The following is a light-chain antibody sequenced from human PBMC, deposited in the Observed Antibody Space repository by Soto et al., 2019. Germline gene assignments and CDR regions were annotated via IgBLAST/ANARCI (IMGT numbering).Light chain of an antibody. V-gene: IGKV1-6*01. CDR1: QAIRND. Sequence: AIQMTQSPSSLSASVGDRVTITCRASQAIRNDLGWYQQKPGKAPKLLIYAASSLQSGVPSRFGGSGSGTDFTLTISSLQPEDFATYYCLQDYNFPFTCGQGTKLEIK. CDR2: AAS. J-gene: IGKJ2*01. CDR3: LQDYNFPFT.